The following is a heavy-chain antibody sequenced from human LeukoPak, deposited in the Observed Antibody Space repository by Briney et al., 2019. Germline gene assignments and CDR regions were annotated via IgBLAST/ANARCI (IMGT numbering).Heavy chain of an antibody. V-gene: IGHV3-23*01. CDR1: GFTINKYA. J-gene: IGHJ4*02. CDR3: AKDHYGTRYFDY. D-gene: IGHD2-2*01. CDR2: LSGSGGDT. Sequence: GGSLRLSCAASGFTINKYAMSWVRQAPGKGLEWVSSLSGSGGDTYYAESVKGRFTISRDNSKNTVYLEMNSLRAEDTAVYYCAKDHYGTRYFDYWGQGTLVTVSS.